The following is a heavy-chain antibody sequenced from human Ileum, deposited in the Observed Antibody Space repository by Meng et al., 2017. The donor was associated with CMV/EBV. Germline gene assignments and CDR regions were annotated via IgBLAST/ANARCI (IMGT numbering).Heavy chain of an antibody. CDR3: ARDGHGYCSSTSCTQVWFDP. J-gene: IGHJ5*02. D-gene: IGHD2-2*03. CDR1: FASYY. CDR2: INPSSGST. V-gene: IGHV1-46*01. Sequence: FASYYMPWVRPAPGQGLEWMGIINPSSGSTSYAQTFQGGVTMTRDTSTSTVYMELSSLRSEDTAVYYCARDGHGYCSSTSCTQVWFDPWGQGTLVTVSS.